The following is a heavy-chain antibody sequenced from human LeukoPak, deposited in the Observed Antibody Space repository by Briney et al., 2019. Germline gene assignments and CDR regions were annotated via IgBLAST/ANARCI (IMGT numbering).Heavy chain of an antibody. D-gene: IGHD4-23*01. CDR2: ISGSGGST. CDR1: VLTFSNYV. CDR3: ANRGGNPKGSFDY. J-gene: IGHJ4*02. Sequence: GWSLRLSCAASVLTFSNYVMSWVGQAQGRGLEWVSAISGSGGSTDYADSVKGRFTISRDNSKNTLFLQMNSLRAEDTAVYYCANRGGNPKGSFDYWGQGTLVTVSS. V-gene: IGHV3-23*01.